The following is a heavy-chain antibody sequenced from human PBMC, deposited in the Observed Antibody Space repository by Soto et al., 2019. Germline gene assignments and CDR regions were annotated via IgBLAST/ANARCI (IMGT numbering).Heavy chain of an antibody. V-gene: IGHV1-46*01. CDR2: INPSGGST. Sequence: GASVKVSCKASGYTFTSYCMHWVLQAPGQGLEWMGIINPSGGSTSYAQKFQGRVTMTRDTSTSTVYMELSSLRSEDTAVYYCARDPIGYYDSSGSDAFDIWGQGTMVTVSS. CDR1: GYTFTSYC. J-gene: IGHJ3*02. CDR3: ARDPIGYYDSSGSDAFDI. D-gene: IGHD3-22*01.